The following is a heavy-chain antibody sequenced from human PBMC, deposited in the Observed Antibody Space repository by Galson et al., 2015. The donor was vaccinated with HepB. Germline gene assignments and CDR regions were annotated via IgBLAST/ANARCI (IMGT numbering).Heavy chain of an antibody. J-gene: IGHJ4*02. Sequence: SLRLSCAASGFTFSSYGMHWVRQAPGKGLEWVAVIWYDGSNKYYADSVKGRFTISRDNSKNTLYLQMNSLRAEDTAVYYCARDRYSGSYYDVDYWGQGTLVTVSS. CDR1: GFTFSSYG. CDR2: IWYDGSNK. CDR3: ARDRYSGSYYDVDY. V-gene: IGHV3-33*01. D-gene: IGHD1-26*01.